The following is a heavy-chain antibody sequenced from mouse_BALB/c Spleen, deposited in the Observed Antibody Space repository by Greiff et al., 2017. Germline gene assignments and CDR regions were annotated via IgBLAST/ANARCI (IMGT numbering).Heavy chain of an antibody. CDR3: VRHHYYGSSYDAMDY. Sequence: EVQLVESGGGLVQPKGSLKLSCAASGFTFNTYAMNWVRQAPGKGLEWVARIRSKSNNYATYYADSVKDRFTISRDDSQSMLYLQMNNLKTEDTAMYYCVRHHYYGSSYDAMDYWGQGTSVTVSS. CDR2: IRSKSNNYAT. D-gene: IGHD1-1*01. V-gene: IGHV10-1*02. CDR1: GFTFNTYA. J-gene: IGHJ4*01.